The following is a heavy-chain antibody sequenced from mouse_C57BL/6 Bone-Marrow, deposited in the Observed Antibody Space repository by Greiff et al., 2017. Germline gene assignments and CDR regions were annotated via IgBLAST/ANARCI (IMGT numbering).Heavy chain of an antibody. Sequence: QVQLQQSGPELVKPGASVKLSCKASGYTFTSYDLNWVKQRPGQGLEWIGWIYPRDGSTKYNEKFKGKATLTVDTSSSTAYMELHSLTSEDSAVYFCARSIYYGSSQRYFDYWGQGTTLTVSS. CDR3: ARSIYYGSSQRYFDY. V-gene: IGHV1-85*01. J-gene: IGHJ2*01. CDR2: IYPRDGST. D-gene: IGHD1-1*01. CDR1: GYTFTSYD.